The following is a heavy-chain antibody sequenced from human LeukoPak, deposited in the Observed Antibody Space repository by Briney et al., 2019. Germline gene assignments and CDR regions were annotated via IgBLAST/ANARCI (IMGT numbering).Heavy chain of an antibody. CDR1: GFTFDDYG. D-gene: IGHD1-7*01. V-gene: IGHV3-21*01. Sequence: GGSLRLSCAASGFTFDDYGMSWVRQAPGKGLEWVSSISSSSSYIYYADSVKGRFTISRDNAKNSLYLQMNSLRAEDTAVYYCARDELMGFFDYWGQGTLVTVSS. CDR3: ARDELMGFFDY. J-gene: IGHJ4*02. CDR2: ISSSSSYI.